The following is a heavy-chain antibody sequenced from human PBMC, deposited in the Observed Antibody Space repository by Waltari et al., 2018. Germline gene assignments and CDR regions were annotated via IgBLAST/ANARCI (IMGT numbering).Heavy chain of an antibody. Sequence: EGQLVESGGGLVKPGGSLRISCEASGFTFVNAWMKWVRQVPGKGLQWVGRIKSIVDGGAAGYAASVEYRFVISRDESKNTLFLQINNLKTEDTGVYYCTTLYGVAAKQSRGYWGQGTLVTVSS. V-gene: IGHV3-15*07. CDR3: TTLYGVAAKQSRGY. CDR2: IKSIVDGGAA. D-gene: IGHD5-12*01. J-gene: IGHJ4*02. CDR1: GFTFVNAW.